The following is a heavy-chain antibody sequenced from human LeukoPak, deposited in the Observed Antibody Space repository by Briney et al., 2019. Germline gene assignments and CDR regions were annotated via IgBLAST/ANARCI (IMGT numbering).Heavy chain of an antibody. J-gene: IGHJ3*02. CDR2: ISNSGST. CDR3: ARELIVGATMAFDM. Sequence: PSETLSLTCTVSGGSISSYFWSWIRHPPGKGLEWIGYISNSGSTNYNPSLKGRVTILMDTSKKQFSLKLSSVTAADTAVYYCARELIVGATMAFDMWGRGTRVTVSS. CDR1: GGSISSYF. V-gene: IGHV4-59*01. D-gene: IGHD1-26*01.